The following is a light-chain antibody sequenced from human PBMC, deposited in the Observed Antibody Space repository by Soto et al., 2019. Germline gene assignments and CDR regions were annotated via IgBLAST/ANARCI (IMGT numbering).Light chain of an antibody. CDR1: QSVGTK. CDR3: QKYNDWTWT. V-gene: IGKV3D-15*01. CDR2: GAS. J-gene: IGKJ1*01. Sequence: EVVMTQSPATLSLSPGQRATLSCRASQSVGTKLAWYQQKPGQSPRLLMYGASTGAPGIPARFSGSGSGTEFTLTINSLQSEDYAIYYCQKYNDWTWTFGQGTKVEGK.